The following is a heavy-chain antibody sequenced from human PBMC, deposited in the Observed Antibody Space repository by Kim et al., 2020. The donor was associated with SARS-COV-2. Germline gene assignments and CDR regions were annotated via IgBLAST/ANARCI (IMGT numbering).Heavy chain of an antibody. J-gene: IGHJ5*02. Sequence: SVKVSCKASGGTFSSYAISWVRQAPGQGLEWMGRIIPILGIANYAQKFQGRVTITADKSTSTAYMELSSLRSEDTAVYYFARDGLNYDILTGHNWFDPW. CDR1: GGTFSSYA. CDR3: ARDGLNYDILTGHNWFDP. V-gene: IGHV1-69*04. CDR2: IIPILGIA. D-gene: IGHD3-9*01.